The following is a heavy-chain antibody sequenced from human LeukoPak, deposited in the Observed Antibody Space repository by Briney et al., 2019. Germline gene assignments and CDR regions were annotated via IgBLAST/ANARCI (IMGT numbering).Heavy chain of an antibody. CDR3: ARDALGGKDYDSSGYYYTTDDAFDI. V-gene: IGHV4-59*11. CDR2: IYYSGST. Sequence: SETLSLTCTVSGGSISSHYWSWIRQPPGKGLEWIGYIYYSGSTNYNPSLKSRVTISVDTSKNQFSLKLSAVTAADTAVYYCARDALGGKDYDSSGYYYTTDDAFDIWGQGTMVPVSS. D-gene: IGHD3-22*01. CDR1: GGSISSHY. J-gene: IGHJ3*02.